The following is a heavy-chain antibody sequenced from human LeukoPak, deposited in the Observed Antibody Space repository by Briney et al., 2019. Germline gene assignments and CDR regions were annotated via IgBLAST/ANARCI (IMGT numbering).Heavy chain of an antibody. D-gene: IGHD6-19*01. Sequence: ASVKVSCKASGYTFTSYGISWVRQAPGQGLEWMGWISAYNGSTNYAQKLQGRVTMTTDTSTSTAYMELRSLRSDDTAVYYCARDIAVTIPADYWGQGTLVTVSS. V-gene: IGHV1-18*01. CDR1: GYTFTSYG. J-gene: IGHJ4*02. CDR2: ISAYNGST. CDR3: ARDIAVTIPADY.